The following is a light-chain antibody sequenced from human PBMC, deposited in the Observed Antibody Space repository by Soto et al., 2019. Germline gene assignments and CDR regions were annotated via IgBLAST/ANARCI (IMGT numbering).Light chain of an antibody. Sequence: DIQMTQSPSTLSASVGDRVTITCRASQSISSWLAWYQQKPGKAPKLLIFDAASLQNGVPSTFSGRGSRTDFTLTITSLQPEDFATYYCQQTSSAPFTFGPGTKVDIK. CDR2: DAA. CDR3: QQTSSAPFT. V-gene: IGKV1-5*01. J-gene: IGKJ3*01. CDR1: QSISSW.